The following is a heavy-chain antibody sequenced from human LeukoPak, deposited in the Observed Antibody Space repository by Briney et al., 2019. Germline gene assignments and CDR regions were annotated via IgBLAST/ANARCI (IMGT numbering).Heavy chain of an antibody. CDR3: ASTFKERGYNYGSFDY. D-gene: IGHD5-18*01. J-gene: IGHJ4*02. CDR1: GGSISSGGYY. V-gene: IGHV4-31*03. CDR2: IYYSGST. Sequence: SQTLSLTCTVSGGSISSGGYYWSWLRQHPGKGLEWIGYIYYSGSTYYNPSLKSRVTISVDTSKNQFSLKLSSVTAADTAVYYCASTFKERGYNYGSFDYWGQGTLVTVSS.